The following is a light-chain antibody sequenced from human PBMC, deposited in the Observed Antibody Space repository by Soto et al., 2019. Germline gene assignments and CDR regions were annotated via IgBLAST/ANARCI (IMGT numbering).Light chain of an antibody. CDR3: QQYQSLT. CDR1: QSVSSSY. V-gene: IGKV3-20*01. CDR2: GAS. J-gene: IGKJ4*01. Sequence: IVLTLSPAILALSPVGIGRACVRASQSVSSSYLAWYQHKPGQAPRLLIHGASSRVTGIPDRFSGSGSGTDFTLTITRLEPEDFAVYYCQQYQSLTFGGGTKVDI.